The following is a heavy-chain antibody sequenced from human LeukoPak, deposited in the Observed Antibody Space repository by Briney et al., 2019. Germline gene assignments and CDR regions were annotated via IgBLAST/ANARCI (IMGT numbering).Heavy chain of an antibody. D-gene: IGHD2-2*01. J-gene: IGHJ4*02. CDR2: ISRSSSDI. V-gene: IGHV3-21*01. Sequence: GGSLRLSCAASGFSFTSYSMSWVRQAPGKGLEWVSFISRSSSDIYHADSVKGRFTISRDNAKNSLYLQMNSLRAEDTAVYYCARDLPAAVDWGQGTLVTVSS. CDR1: GFSFTSYS. CDR3: ARDLPAAVD.